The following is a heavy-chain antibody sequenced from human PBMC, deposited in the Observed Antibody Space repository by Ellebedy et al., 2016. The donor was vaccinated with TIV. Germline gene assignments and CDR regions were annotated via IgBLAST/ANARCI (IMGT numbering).Heavy chain of an antibody. CDR1: GFTVNSNY. D-gene: IGHD2-15*01. Sequence: GESLKISCAASGFTVNSNYMSWVRQAPGKGLEWGSAIYSGGSTYYADSVKGRFTMSRDNSKNTLYLQMNSLRAEDPAVYYCARHCSGGSCSHHAFDIWGQGTMVTVSS. CDR2: IYSGGST. V-gene: IGHV3-66*04. CDR3: ARHCSGGSCSHHAFDI. J-gene: IGHJ3*02.